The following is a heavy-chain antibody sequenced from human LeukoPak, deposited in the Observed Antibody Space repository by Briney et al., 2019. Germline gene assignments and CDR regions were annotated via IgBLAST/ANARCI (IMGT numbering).Heavy chain of an antibody. CDR1: GGSISSYY. Sequence: SETLSLTCTVSGGSISSYYWSWIRQPAGKGLEWIGRIYTSGSTNYNPSLKSRVTMSVDTSKNQFSLKLSSVTAADTAVYYCARGSESYYDSSLQSQGTIWGQGTLVTVSS. J-gene: IGHJ4*02. CDR3: ARGSESYYDSSLQSQGTI. CDR2: IYTSGST. D-gene: IGHD3-22*01. V-gene: IGHV4-4*07.